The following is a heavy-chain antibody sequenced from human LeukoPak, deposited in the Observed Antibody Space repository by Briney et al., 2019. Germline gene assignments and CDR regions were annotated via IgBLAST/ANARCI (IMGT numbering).Heavy chain of an antibody. J-gene: IGHJ5*02. CDR2: ISSSSSTI. CDR1: GFTFSSYS. CDR3: AGASGA. V-gene: IGHV3-48*01. Sequence: PGGSLRLSCAASGFTFSSYSMNWVRQAPGKGLAWVSYISSSSSTIYYADSVKGRFTISRDNAKKSLYLQMNSLRADDTAVYYCAGASGAWGQGTLVTVSS.